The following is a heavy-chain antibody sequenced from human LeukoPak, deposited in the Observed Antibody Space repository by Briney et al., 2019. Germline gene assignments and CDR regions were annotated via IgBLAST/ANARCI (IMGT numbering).Heavy chain of an antibody. V-gene: IGHV4-30-2*01. CDR3: ARDKGYGDLGFDY. Sequence: SETLSLTCAVSGGSISSGGYSWSWIRQPPGKGLEWIGYIYHSGSTYYNPSLKSRVTISVDRSKNQFSLKLSSVTAAETAVYYCARDKGYGDLGFDYWGQGTLVTVSS. CDR2: IYHSGST. D-gene: IGHD4-17*01. J-gene: IGHJ4*02. CDR1: GGSISSGGYS.